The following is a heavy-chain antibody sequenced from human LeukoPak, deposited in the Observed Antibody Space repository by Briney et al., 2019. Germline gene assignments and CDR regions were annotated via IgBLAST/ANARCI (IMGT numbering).Heavy chain of an antibody. Sequence: GESLRISCKGSGYSFTSYWIGWVRQMPGKGLEWMGIIYPGDSDTRYSPSFQGQVTISADKSISTAYLQWSSLKASDTAMYYCARWEGIAARSEYCDYWGQGTLVTVSS. J-gene: IGHJ4*02. V-gene: IGHV5-51*01. CDR3: ARWEGIAARSEYCDY. CDR1: GYSFTSYW. D-gene: IGHD6-6*01. CDR2: IYPGDSDT.